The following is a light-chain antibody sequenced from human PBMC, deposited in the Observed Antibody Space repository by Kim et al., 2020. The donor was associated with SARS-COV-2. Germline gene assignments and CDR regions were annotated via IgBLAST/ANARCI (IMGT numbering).Light chain of an antibody. J-gene: IGKJ2*01. V-gene: IGKV4-1*01. CDR3: QQYYSTPYT. CDR2: LAS. CDR1: QSVLYSSNNENH. Sequence: DIVMTQSPDSLAVSLGERATIHCKSSQSVLYSSNNENHLAWYQHKPGQPPNLLIYLASTRQSGVPDRFSGSGSGTDFTLTISSLQAEDVAVYYCQQYYSTPYTFGQGTKLEI.